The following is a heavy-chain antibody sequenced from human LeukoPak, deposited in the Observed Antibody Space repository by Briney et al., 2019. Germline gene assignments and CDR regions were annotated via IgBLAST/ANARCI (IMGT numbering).Heavy chain of an antibody. V-gene: IGHV3-30*03. CDR3: ARDPYSGNYGDYYYYYMDV. D-gene: IGHD1-26*01. CDR1: GFTFSSYG. CDR2: ISYDGSNK. J-gene: IGHJ6*03. Sequence: GGSLRLSCAASGFTFSSYGMHWVRQAPGKGLEWVAVISYDGSNKYYADSVKGRFTISRDNARNSLYLQMNSLRVEDTAVYYCARDPYSGNYGDYYYYYMDVWGKGTTVTISS.